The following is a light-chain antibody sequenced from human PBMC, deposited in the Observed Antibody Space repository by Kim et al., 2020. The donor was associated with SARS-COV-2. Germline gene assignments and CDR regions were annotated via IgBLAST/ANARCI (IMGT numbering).Light chain of an antibody. Sequence: QSLTMPCTGTSSGVGSYNLVSWYQHHRRKAPKLIISDVTRRPSGVSNRFSGSKSGNTASLTISGLQAEDEADYYCSSYGGYSTPVIFGGGTQLTVL. J-gene: IGLJ2*01. CDR3: SSYGGYSTPVI. V-gene: IGLV2-23*02. CDR2: DVT. CDR1: SSGVGSYNL.